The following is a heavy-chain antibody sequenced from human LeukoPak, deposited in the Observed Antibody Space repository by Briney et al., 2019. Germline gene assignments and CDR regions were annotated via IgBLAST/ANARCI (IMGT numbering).Heavy chain of an antibody. Sequence: GGSLRFSCAASGFTFSSYAMSWVRQAPGKGLEWVSAISGSGGSTYYADSVKGRFTISRDNPKNTLYLQMNSLRAEDTAVYYCAKDGSGSYYSNDWGQGTLVTVSS. CDR3: AKDGSGSYYSND. V-gene: IGHV3-23*01. CDR2: ISGSGGST. CDR1: GFTFSSYA. J-gene: IGHJ4*02. D-gene: IGHD3-10*01.